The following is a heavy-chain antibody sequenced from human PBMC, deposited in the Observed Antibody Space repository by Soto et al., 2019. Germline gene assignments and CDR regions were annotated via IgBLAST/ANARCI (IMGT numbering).Heavy chain of an antibody. Sequence: GASVKVSCKASGYTFTSYGISWVRQAPGQGLEWMGWISAYNGNTNYAQKLQGRVTMTTDTSTSTAYMELRSLRSDDTAVYYCARVALISKADWGFGESYYGMDVWGQGTTVTVSS. D-gene: IGHD3-10*01. CDR3: ARVALISKADWGFGESYYGMDV. CDR1: GYTFTSYG. V-gene: IGHV1-18*01. J-gene: IGHJ6*02. CDR2: ISAYNGNT.